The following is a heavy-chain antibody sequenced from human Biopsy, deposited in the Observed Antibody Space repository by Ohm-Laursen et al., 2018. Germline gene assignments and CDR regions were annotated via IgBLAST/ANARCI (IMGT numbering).Heavy chain of an antibody. Sequence: GTLSLTCTVSGGFNSNYYWSWVRQSAGKGLEWIGRLYTSGDTNYNPSLKSRVSVSEDTSRRQFSLRLTSVTAADTAVYYCATGPKRLTGTSYFESWGRGILVTVSS. CDR2: LYTSGDT. CDR1: GGFNSNYY. V-gene: IGHV4-4*07. D-gene: IGHD1-7*01. CDR3: ATGPKRLTGTSYFES. J-gene: IGHJ4*02.